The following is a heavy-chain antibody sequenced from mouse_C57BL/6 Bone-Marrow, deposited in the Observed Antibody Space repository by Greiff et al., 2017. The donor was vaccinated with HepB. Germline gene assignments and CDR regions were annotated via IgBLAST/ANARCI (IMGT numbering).Heavy chain of an antibody. Sequence: EVKLQESGGGLVKPGGSLKLSCAASGFTFSSYAMSWVRQTPEKRLEWVATISDGGGYTSYPDNVKGRFTISRDNAKNNLYLQNSHLKSENTAVYYCAREFRYYYGSSYAMDYWGQGTSVTVSS. CDR1: GFTFSSYA. CDR3: AREFRYYYGSSYAMDY. CDR2: ISDGGGYT. V-gene: IGHV5-4*01. J-gene: IGHJ4*01. D-gene: IGHD1-1*01.